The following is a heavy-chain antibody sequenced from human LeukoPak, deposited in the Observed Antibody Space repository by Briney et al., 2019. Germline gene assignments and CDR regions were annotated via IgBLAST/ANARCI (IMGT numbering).Heavy chain of an antibody. CDR3: ARERRYSGYDEGYFDY. CDR1: GFTFSTYA. V-gene: IGHV3-23*01. CDR2: ISATGAST. J-gene: IGHJ4*02. D-gene: IGHD5-12*01. Sequence: PGASLRLSCVASGFTFSTYAMSWVRQTPGKGREWVSAISATGASTYYADSVKGRFTISRDNSKNTLYLQMNSLRAEDTAVYYCARERRYSGYDEGYFDYWGQGTLVTVSS.